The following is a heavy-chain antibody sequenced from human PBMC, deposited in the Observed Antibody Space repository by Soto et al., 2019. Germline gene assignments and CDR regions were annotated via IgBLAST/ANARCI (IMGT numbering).Heavy chain of an antibody. CDR1: GFTFEDYA. D-gene: IGHD3-22*01. J-gene: IGHJ4*02. CDR2: INADGTDT. CDR3: AKARFYFDSSPYDS. Sequence: EVQLVESGGGVVQPGGSLRLSCAASGFTFEDYALHWVRQSSGKGPECLSLINADGTDTYYAHSVNGRFTISRDNRKASFFLQMNSLRPEDSAMYYCAKARFYFDSSPYDSWGQGTLVTVTS. V-gene: IGHV3-43*02.